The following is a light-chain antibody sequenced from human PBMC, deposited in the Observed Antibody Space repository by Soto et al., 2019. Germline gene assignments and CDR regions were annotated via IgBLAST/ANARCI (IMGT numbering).Light chain of an antibody. CDR1: QSISDG. V-gene: IGKV1-5*01. J-gene: IGKJ1*01. CDR3: QQYNSPSKT. CDR2: DAS. Sequence: DIQMTQSPSTLSASVGDRVTITCRASQSISDGLAWYQQKPGRAPKLLIYDASILESGVPSRFGGSGSGTDFALTISSLQPDDFATYYCQQYNSPSKTFGPGTKVDIK.